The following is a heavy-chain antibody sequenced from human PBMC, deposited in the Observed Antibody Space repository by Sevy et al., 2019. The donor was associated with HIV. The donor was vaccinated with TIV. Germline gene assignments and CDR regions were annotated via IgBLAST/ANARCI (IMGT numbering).Heavy chain of an antibody. CDR3: ARGRSAVATYYTWSTVAGYYFDY. Sequence: SETLSLTCTVSGDSISSGAKYWGWIRQHPVKGLEWIGYIHYRGSTYHNPSLKSRITMSVATSKDQFSLELRSVTAADTAVYYCARGRSAVATYYTWSTVAGYYFDYWGQGTLVTVSS. V-gene: IGHV4-31*03. CDR1: GDSISSGAKY. J-gene: IGHJ4*02. D-gene: IGHD6-19*01. CDR2: IHYRGST.